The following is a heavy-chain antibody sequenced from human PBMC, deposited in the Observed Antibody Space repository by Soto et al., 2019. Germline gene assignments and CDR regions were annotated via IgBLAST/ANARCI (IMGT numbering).Heavy chain of an antibody. CDR3: ASNPGRWLRIGYSHE. V-gene: IGHV3-21*01. CDR1: GFTFSNYT. Sequence: YLVESGGGLVEPGGSLRLSCAASGFTFSNYTMNWVRQAPGKGLEWVSSINPDSTYRYYADSVRGRFTISRDNAKDSLYLLMTSLRVEDTAVYFCASNPGRWLRIGYSHEWRQGTLVTVSS. CDR2: INPDSTYR. J-gene: IGHJ4*02. D-gene: IGHD5-12*01.